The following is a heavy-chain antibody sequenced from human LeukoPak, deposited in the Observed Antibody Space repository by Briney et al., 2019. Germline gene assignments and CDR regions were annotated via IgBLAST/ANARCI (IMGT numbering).Heavy chain of an antibody. CDR2: ISYDGSNK. V-gene: IGHV3-30*18. J-gene: IGHJ6*03. CDR3: AKQSRYSSSWPHENYYYYYYMDV. Sequence: GGSLRLSCAASGFTFSSYGMHWVRQAPGKGLEWVAVISYDGSNKYYADSVRGRFTISRDNSKNTLYLQMNSLRAEDTAVYYCAKQSRYSSSWPHENYYYYYYMDVWGKGTTVTISS. D-gene: IGHD6-13*01. CDR1: GFTFSSYG.